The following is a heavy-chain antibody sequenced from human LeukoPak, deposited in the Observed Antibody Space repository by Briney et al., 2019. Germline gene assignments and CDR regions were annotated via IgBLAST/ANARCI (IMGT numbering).Heavy chain of an antibody. Sequence: AGGSLRLSCAASGFTFSTYTIHWVRQAPGKGLEWVAVISYDGSNKYYAGSVKGRFTISRDNSKNTLYLHMNSLRAEDTAVYYCARDQWDRRWLQNTPFDAFDIWGHGTMVIVSS. CDR1: GFTFSTYT. CDR3: ARDQWDRRWLQNTPFDAFDI. V-gene: IGHV3-30*04. CDR2: ISYDGSNK. D-gene: IGHD5-24*01. J-gene: IGHJ3*02.